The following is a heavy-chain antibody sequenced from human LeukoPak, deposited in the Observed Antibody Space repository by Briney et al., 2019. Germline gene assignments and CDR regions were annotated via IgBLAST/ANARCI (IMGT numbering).Heavy chain of an antibody. CDR1: GYTFTGYY. V-gene: IGHV1-2*02. J-gene: IGHJ5*02. Sequence: GGSVMLSCNHSGYTFTGYYVQLVRKAPEQGPEWMGWIDPNSGRTKYVQNFQSRVTMSGDTSSSTAHMELSRLRSDDTAVYYCARGDCSVSGCYGGNWFDPWGQGTLVTVSS. CDR2: IDPNSGRT. D-gene: IGHD2-15*01. CDR3: ARGDCSVSGCYGGNWFDP.